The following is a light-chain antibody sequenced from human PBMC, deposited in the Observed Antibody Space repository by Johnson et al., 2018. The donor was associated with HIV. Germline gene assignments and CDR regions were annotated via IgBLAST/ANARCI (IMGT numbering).Light chain of an antibody. CDR3: GTWDSSLSAFV. J-gene: IGLJ1*01. CDR1: SSNIGNNY. V-gene: IGLV1-51*02. CDR2: ENN. Sequence: QSVLTQPPSVSAAPGQKVTISCSGSSSNIGNNYVSWYQQFSGTAPKLLIYENNKRPSGIPDRFSGSKSGTSATLGITGLQTGDEADYYCGTWDSSLSAFVFGAGTTVIVL.